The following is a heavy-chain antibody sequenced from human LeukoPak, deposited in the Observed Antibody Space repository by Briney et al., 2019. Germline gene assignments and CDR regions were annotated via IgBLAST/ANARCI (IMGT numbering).Heavy chain of an antibody. CDR1: GGSITSYY. CDR2: ISYSGST. D-gene: IGHD3-3*01. J-gene: IGHJ4*02. Sequence: PSETLSLTCIVSGGSITSYYWSWIRQPPGKGLEWIGYISYSGSTNYSPSLKSRVTISVDTSKNHFSLKLNSVTAAGTDVYYCARHKIESGYYTAFDFWGPAIMVTVSS. CDR3: ARHKIESGYYTAFDF. V-gene: IGHV4-59*08.